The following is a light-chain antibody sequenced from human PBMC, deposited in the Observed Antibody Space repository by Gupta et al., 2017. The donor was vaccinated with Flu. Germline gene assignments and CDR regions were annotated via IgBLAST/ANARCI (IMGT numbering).Light chain of an antibody. J-gene: IGKJ1*01. CDR1: QSISSN. CDR2: GAS. V-gene: IGKV3-15*01. CDR3: QQYNNWPPWT. Sequence: VMTQSPATLSVSPGERATLSCRASQSISSNLAWYQHKPGQTPRLLIYGASTRATGVPARFSGSGSGSEFTLTISSLQSEDFAVYYCQQYNNWPPWTFGQGTKVEVK.